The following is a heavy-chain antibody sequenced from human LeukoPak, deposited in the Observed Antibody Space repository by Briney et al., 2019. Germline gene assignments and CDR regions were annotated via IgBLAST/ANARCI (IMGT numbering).Heavy chain of an antibody. D-gene: IGHD1-26*01. CDR1: GGSISSSSYY. V-gene: IGHV4-39*07. J-gene: IGHJ4*02. CDR2: IYYSGST. CDR3: ARANRGSYYSY. Sequence: PSETLSLTCTVSGGSISSSSYYWGWIRQPPGKGLEWIGSIYYSGSTYYNPSLKSRVTISVDTSKNQFSLKLSSVTAADTAVYYCARANRGSYYSYWGQGTLVTVSS.